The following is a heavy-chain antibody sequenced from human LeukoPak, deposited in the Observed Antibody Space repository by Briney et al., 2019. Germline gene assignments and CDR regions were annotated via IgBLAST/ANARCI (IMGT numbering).Heavy chain of an antibody. J-gene: IGHJ4*02. CDR1: GYTFSGYF. V-gene: IGHV1-2*06. CDR3: ARDLSSTPNWELDH. CDR2: INAGSGDT. Sequence: GASVKVSCKASGYTFSGYFVHWVRQAPGQGLEWMGRINAGSGDTEFAQKFQGRVTMTRDTFVSTAYMEVSGLTSDDTAVYYCARDLSSTPNWELDHWGQGTLVTVSS. D-gene: IGHD1-1*01.